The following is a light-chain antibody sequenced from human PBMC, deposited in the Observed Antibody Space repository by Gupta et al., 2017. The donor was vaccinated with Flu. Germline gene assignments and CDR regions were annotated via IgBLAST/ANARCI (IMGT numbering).Light chain of an antibody. Sequence: QSVLTPPPSASGTPGQRVTISCSGSSSNIGSNYVYWYQQLPGTAPKLLIYRNNQRPSGVPDRFSGSKPGTSASLAISGLRSEDEADYYCAAWDDSLSAHWVFGGGTKLTVL. CDR2: RNN. J-gene: IGLJ3*02. V-gene: IGLV1-47*01. CDR1: SSNIGSNY. CDR3: AAWDDSLSAHWV.